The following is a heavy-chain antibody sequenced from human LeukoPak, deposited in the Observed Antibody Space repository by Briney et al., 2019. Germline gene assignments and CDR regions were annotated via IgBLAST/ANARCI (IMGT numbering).Heavy chain of an antibody. V-gene: IGHV3-48*04. CDR1: GFTFSSYS. J-gene: IGHJ4*02. CDR3: AREAAAGTFDY. CDR2: ISSSSSTI. D-gene: IGHD6-13*01. Sequence: GGSLRLSCAASGFTFSSYSMNWVRQAPGKGLEWVSYISSSSSTIYYADSVKGRFTISRDNAKNSLYLQMNSLRAEDTAVYYCAREAAAGTFDYWGQGTLVTGSS.